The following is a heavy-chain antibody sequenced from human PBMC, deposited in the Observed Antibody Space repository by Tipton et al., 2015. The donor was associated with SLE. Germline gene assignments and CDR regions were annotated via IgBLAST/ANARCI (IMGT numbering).Heavy chain of an antibody. CDR1: GGSFSGYY. V-gene: IGHV4-34*01. J-gene: IGHJ3*02. CDR3: ARDRRRFTMIVVAHHDAFDI. D-gene: IGHD3-22*01. CDR2: INHSGST. Sequence: TLSLTCAVYGGSFSGYYWSWIRQPPGKGLEWIGEINHSGSTNYNPSLKSRVTISVDTSKNQFSLKLSSVTAADTAVYYCARDRRRFTMIVVAHHDAFDIWGQGTMVTVSS.